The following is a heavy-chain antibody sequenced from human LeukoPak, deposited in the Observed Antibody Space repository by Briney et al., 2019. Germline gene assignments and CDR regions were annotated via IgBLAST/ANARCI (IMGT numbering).Heavy chain of an antibody. V-gene: IGHV4-34*01. J-gene: IGHJ5*02. CDR2: INHSGST. CDR1: GGSFSGYY. Sequence: SETLSLTCAVYGGSFSGYYWSWIRQPPGKGLEWIGEINHSGSTNYNPSLKSRVTISVDTSKKQFSLKLSSVTAADTAVYYCARGAVYYDFWSGYYVGRGHDWFDPWGQGTLVTVSS. D-gene: IGHD3-3*01. CDR3: ARGAVYYDFWSGYYVGRGHDWFDP.